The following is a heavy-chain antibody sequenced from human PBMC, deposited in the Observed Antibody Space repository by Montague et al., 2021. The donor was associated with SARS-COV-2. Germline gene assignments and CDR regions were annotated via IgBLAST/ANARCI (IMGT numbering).Heavy chain of an antibody. J-gene: IGHJ6*03. CDR1: GGSTSSYY. D-gene: IGHD3-9*01. Sequence: SETLSLTRTVSGGSTSSYYWSWIRQHPGKGLEWIGYIYYSGRTNYNPSLKSRVTISVDTSKNQFSLKLSSVTAADAAVYYCARGGYFYDIVTGYYNDYYYDMDVWGKGTTVTVSS. CDR3: ARGGYFYDIVTGYYNDYYYDMDV. CDR2: IYYSGRT. V-gene: IGHV4-59*08.